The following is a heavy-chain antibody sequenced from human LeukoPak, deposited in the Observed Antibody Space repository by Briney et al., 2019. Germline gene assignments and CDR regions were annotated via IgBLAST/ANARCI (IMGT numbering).Heavy chain of an antibody. CDR2: IYYSGST. CDR1: GGSISSYY. CDR3: ARDSSGWYRWFDP. D-gene: IGHD6-19*01. J-gene: IGHJ5*02. Sequence: SETLSLTCTVSGGSISSYYWSWIRQPPGKGLEWIGYIYYSGSTNYNPSLKSRVTISVETSKNEFSLKLRSVTAADTAVYYCARDSSGWYRWFDPWGQGTLVTVSS. V-gene: IGHV4-59*01.